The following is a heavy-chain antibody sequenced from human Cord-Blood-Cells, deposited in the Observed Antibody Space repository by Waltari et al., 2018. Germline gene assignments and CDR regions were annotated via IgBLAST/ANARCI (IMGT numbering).Heavy chain of an antibody. Sequence: QVQLQESGPGLVKPSETLSLTCTVSGGSISSYYWSSIRHPAGKGLEWIGRIYTSGSTNYNPSLKSRVTMSVDTSKNQFSLKLSSVTAADTAVYYCARDGAPGIAAAGTTSFDYWGQGTLVTVSS. CDR2: IYTSGST. CDR1: GGSISSYY. J-gene: IGHJ4*02. D-gene: IGHD6-13*01. V-gene: IGHV4-4*07. CDR3: ARDGAPGIAAAGTTSFDY.